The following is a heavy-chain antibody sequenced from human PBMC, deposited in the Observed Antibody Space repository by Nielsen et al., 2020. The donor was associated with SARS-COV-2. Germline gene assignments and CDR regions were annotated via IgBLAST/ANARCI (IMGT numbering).Heavy chain of an antibody. Sequence: SETLSLTCTVSGASISSGGYFWSWIRQHPGKGLEWMGYIYFTGRTSYNPSLKSRVAMSVDTSKNQFSLDLKSVTAADTAVYYCAREASGYDHYKYGMDVWGLGATVTVSS. CDR1: GASISSGGYF. J-gene: IGHJ6*02. CDR2: IYFTGRT. CDR3: AREASGYDHYKYGMDV. V-gene: IGHV4-31*03. D-gene: IGHD5-12*01.